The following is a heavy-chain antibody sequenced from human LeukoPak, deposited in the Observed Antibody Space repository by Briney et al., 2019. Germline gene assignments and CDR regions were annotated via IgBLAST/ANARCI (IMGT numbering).Heavy chain of an antibody. CDR1: GGSISSTNW. J-gene: IGHJ3*01. D-gene: IGHD3-3*01. CDR3: AREELFYDFWSGSHGAFDV. V-gene: IGHV4-4*02. Sequence: SGTLSLTCAVSGGSISSTNWWSWVRQPPGKGLEWIGEIYHSGYTNYNPSLKSRVTISVDMSKNHFSLQLSSVTAPDTALYYCAREELFYDFWSGSHGAFDVWGQGTMVSVSS. CDR2: IYHSGYT.